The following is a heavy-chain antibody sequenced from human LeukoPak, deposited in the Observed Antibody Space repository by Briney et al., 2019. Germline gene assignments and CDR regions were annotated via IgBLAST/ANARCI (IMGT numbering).Heavy chain of an antibody. V-gene: IGHV3-23*01. Sequence: SGGSLRLSCAASGFTFSSYAMSWDRQAPGKGLEWVSTISGSGGSTYYADSVKGRFTISRDNSKNTLYLQMNSLRAEDTAVYYCAKEVHYYYDSSGYDYWGQGTLVTVSS. CDR1: GFTFSSYA. CDR2: ISGSGGST. J-gene: IGHJ4*02. D-gene: IGHD3-22*01. CDR3: AKEVHYYYDSSGYDY.